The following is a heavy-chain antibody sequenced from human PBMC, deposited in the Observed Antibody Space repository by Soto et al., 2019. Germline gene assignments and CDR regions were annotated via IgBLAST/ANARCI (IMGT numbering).Heavy chain of an antibody. CDR1: GGSISSYC. Sequence: PSETLSLTCTVAGGSISSYCWSWIRQPPGKGLEWIGYIYYSGSTNYNPSLKSRVTISVDTSKNQFSLKLSSVTAADTAVYYCARTDYYYDISGYAPDAFDIWGRGTMVTVSS. J-gene: IGHJ3*02. D-gene: IGHD3-22*01. CDR3: ARTDYYYDISGYAPDAFDI. CDR2: IYYSGST. V-gene: IGHV4-59*01.